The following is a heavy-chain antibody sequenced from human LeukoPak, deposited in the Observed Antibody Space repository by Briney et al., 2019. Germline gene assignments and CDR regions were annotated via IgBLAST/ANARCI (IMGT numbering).Heavy chain of an antibody. CDR2: ISFDGKNQ. D-gene: IGHD3-16*01. CDR1: GFNFNNSC. J-gene: IGHJ4*02. V-gene: IGHV3-30*18. Sequence: GGSLRLSCAGSGFNFNNSCMHWVRQAPGKGLEWVAVISFDGKNQHYAGSVKGRFTTSRDNSKNTVYLQMNSLRPEDTAVYYCAKDLPAETEMGGFDFWGQGALVTISS. CDR3: AKDLPAETEMGGFDF.